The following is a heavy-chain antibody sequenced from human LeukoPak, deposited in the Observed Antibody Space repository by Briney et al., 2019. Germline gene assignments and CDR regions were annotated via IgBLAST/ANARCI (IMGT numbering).Heavy chain of an antibody. CDR2: IYYSGST. CDR3: ARVGAAAGLNWFDP. CDR1: GGSISSYY. J-gene: IGHJ5*02. D-gene: IGHD6-13*01. Sequence: SETLSLTCTVSGGSISSYYWSWIRQPPGKGLEWIGYIYYSGSTNYNPSLKSRVTISVDTSKNQFSLKLSSVTAADTAVYYCARVGAAAGLNWFDPWGQGTLVTVSS. V-gene: IGHV4-59*12.